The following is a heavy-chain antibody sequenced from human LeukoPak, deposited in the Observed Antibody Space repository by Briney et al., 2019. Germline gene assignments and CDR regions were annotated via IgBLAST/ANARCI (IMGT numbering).Heavy chain of an antibody. CDR1: GFTFDDFG. D-gene: IGHD6-13*01. V-gene: IGHV3-20*04. CDR2: INWNGGST. CDR3: ASTLLGIAGDY. Sequence: PGGSLRLSCAASGFTFDDFGMSWVRQAPGKGLEWVSGINWNGGSTDYVDSVKGRFTISRDNAKNSLYLQMTSLRAEDTALYYCASTLLGIAGDYWGQGTLVTVSS. J-gene: IGHJ4*02.